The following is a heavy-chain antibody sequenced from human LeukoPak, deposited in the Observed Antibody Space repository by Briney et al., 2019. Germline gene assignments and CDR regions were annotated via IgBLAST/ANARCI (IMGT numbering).Heavy chain of an antibody. Sequence: GGSLRLSCAASGFTFSSYAMSWVRQAPGKGLEWVSVISGSGGSTYYADSVKGRFTISRDNSKNTLYLQMNSLRAEDTAVYYCARAPDGYEAFDIWGQGTMVTVSS. CDR3: ARAPDGYEAFDI. V-gene: IGHV3-23*01. CDR1: GFTFSSYA. CDR2: ISGSGGST. D-gene: IGHD3-22*01. J-gene: IGHJ3*02.